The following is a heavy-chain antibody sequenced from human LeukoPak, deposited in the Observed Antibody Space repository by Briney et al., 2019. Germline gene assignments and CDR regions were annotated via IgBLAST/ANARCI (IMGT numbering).Heavy chain of an antibody. CDR1: GGSISSSSYY. CDR2: IYHSGIT. CDR3: ARAHRVFVTSYNRYYYHMDV. Sequence: SETLSLTCTVSGGSISSSSYYWGWIRQPPGKGLEWIGSIYHSGITYYNPSLKSRVTMSVDTSKNQFSLSLSSVTAADTAVYYCARAHRVFVTSYNRYYYHMDVWGEGTTITVSS. D-gene: IGHD1-14*01. J-gene: IGHJ6*03. V-gene: IGHV4-39*07.